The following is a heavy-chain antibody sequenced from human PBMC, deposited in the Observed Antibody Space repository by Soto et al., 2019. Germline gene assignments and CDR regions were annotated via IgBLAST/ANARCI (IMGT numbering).Heavy chain of an antibody. V-gene: IGHV3-48*03. CDR2: INTAGSTK. Sequence: GGSLRLSCAASGFTFSNFEMRWVRQAPGKGLEWVSYINTAGSTKYYAESVKGRFTISRDNSKNTLYLQMNSLRAEDTAVYYCAKDRSLVPNYGMDVWGQGTTVTVSS. CDR3: AKDRSLVPNYGMDV. D-gene: IGHD6-6*01. CDR1: GFTFSNFE. J-gene: IGHJ6*02.